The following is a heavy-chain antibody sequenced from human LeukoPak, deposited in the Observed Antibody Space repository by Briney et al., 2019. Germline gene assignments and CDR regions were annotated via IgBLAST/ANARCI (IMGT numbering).Heavy chain of an antibody. V-gene: IGHV3-7*03. CDR1: GFTFSSYW. D-gene: IGHD3-16*02. CDR3: ARDSERLGELSPSVD. Sequence: GGSLRLSCAASGFTFSSYWMSWVRQAPGKGLEWVANIKQDGSEKYYVDSVKGRFTISRDNAKNSLYLQMNSLRAEDTALYYCARDSERLGELSPSVDWGQGTLVTVSS. CDR2: IKQDGSEK. J-gene: IGHJ4*02.